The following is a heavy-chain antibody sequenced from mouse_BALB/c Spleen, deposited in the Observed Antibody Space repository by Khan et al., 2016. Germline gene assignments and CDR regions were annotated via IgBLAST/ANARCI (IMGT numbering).Heavy chain of an antibody. D-gene: IGHD2-12*01. CDR1: GYAFTNYG. Sequence: QIQLVQSGPELKKPGETVKISCRASGYAFTNYGIYWVRQAPGKGLKWMGWIATYTGEPTYSDDFKGRFAFSLETSTSTAYLQINNLKNEDMATYCCSSTRLLDLYYAMDYWGQGTSVTVSS. CDR2: IATYTGEP. J-gene: IGHJ4*01. V-gene: IGHV9-1*02. CDR3: SSTRLLDLYYAMDY.